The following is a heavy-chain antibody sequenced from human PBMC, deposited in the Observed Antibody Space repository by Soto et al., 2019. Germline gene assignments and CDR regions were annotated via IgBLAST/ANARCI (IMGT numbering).Heavy chain of an antibody. D-gene: IGHD2-2*01. CDR2: ISGGGGST. CDR3: AKTPARYCSSTSCWNGAFDI. Sequence: GGSLRLSCAASGFTFSSYAMSWVRQAPGKGLEWVSAISGGGGSTYYADSVKGRFTISRDNSKNTLYLQMNSLRAEDTAVYYCAKTPARYCSSTSCWNGAFDIWGQGTMVTVSS. CDR1: GFTFSSYA. V-gene: IGHV3-23*01. J-gene: IGHJ3*02.